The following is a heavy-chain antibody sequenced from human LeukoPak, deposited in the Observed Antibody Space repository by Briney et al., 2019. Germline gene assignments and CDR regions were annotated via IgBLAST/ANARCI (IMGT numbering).Heavy chain of an antibody. J-gene: IGHJ5*02. CDR2: ISAYNGNK. CDR3: GRVYEITIFGVVLTSWLDP. D-gene: IGHD3-3*01. V-gene: IGHV1-18*01. CDR1: GYTVTSYG. Sequence: ASVKVSSTASGYTVTSYGISWVRQAPGQRLEWMGWISAYNGNKNYEQKLQGRVTMTTDTSTSKAYMELRSLRSDDAAVYYCGRVYEITIFGVVLTSWLDPWGQGTLVTVSS.